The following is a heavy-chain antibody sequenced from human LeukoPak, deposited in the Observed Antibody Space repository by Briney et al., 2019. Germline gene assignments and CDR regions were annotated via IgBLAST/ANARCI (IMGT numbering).Heavy chain of an antibody. J-gene: IGHJ4*02. CDR1: GGSISNYY. CDR3: ARDLGSMVRGYFGIDY. D-gene: IGHD3-10*01. V-gene: IGHV4-59*01. CDR2: IYYSGST. Sequence: SETLSVTCTVSGGSISNYYWSWIRQPPGKGLEWIGYIYYSGSTNYNPSLKSRVTISVDTSKKQFSLKLSSVTAADTAVYYCARDLGSMVRGYFGIDYWGQGSLVTVSS.